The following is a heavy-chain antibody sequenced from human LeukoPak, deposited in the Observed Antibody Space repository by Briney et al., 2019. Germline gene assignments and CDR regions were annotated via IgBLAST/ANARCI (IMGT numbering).Heavy chain of an antibody. CDR3: ARAGDIVATKVSLGY. CDR2: VYSGGST. J-gene: IGHJ4*02. CDR1: GFTVSSNY. V-gene: IGHV3-66*01. Sequence: GGSLRLSCAASGFTVSSNYVNWVRQAPGKGLKWVSVVYSGGSTFYADSVRGRFTISRDNSRNTLYLQMNSLRAEDTAVYYCARAGDIVATKVSLGYWGQGTLVTVSS. D-gene: IGHD5-12*01.